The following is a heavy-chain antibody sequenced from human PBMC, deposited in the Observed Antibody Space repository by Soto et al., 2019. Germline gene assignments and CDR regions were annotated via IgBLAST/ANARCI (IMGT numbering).Heavy chain of an antibody. J-gene: IGHJ5*02. CDR1: GGSTSSSSYY. CDR3: ATQDIVVVPAGPYWFDP. Sequence: PSETLSLTCTVSGGSTSSSSYYWVWIRQPPGKGLEWIGSASYSRSSYYNPSLKSRVTISVDTCKNQLSLKLSPVTAADTAVYYCATQDIVVVPAGPYWFDPWGQGTLVTVSS. V-gene: IGHV4-39*01. D-gene: IGHD2-2*01. CDR2: ASYSRSS.